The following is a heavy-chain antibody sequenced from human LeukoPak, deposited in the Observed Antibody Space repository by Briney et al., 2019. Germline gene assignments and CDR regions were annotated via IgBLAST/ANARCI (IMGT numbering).Heavy chain of an antibody. CDR1: GFTFSDYY. D-gene: IGHD3-10*01. Sequence: PGGSLRLSCAASGFTFSDYYMSWIRQAPGKGLEWVSYITGSGSTIYYADSVKGRFTISRDNAEKSLYLQMNSLRVEDTAVYYCARVRWAGSGSYRLDYWGQGTLVTVSS. CDR2: ITGSGSTI. J-gene: IGHJ4*02. V-gene: IGHV3-11*01. CDR3: ARVRWAGSGSYRLDY.